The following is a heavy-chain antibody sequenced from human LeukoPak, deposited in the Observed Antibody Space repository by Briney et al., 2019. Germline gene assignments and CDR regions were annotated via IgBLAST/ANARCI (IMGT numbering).Heavy chain of an antibody. CDR1: GGSISSGDYY. J-gene: IGHJ6*02. D-gene: IGHD4-17*01. CDR2: IYYSGST. CDR3: AKTTQIKVTTRYYGMDV. V-gene: IGHV4-30-4*01. Sequence: PSHTLSLTRTVSGGSISSGDYYWSWIRQPPGKGLEWIGYIYYSGSTYYNPSLKSRVTISVDTSKNQFSLKLISVTAADTAVYYCAKTTQIKVTTRYYGMDVWGQGTTGTVSS.